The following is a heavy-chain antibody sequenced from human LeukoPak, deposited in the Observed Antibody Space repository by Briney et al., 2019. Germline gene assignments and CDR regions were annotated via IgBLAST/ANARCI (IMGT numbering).Heavy chain of an antibody. CDR3: ASDYSNYYFDY. V-gene: IGHV3-30*03. CDR1: GFTFSSYG. CDR2: ISYDGSNK. J-gene: IGHJ4*02. Sequence: PGGSLRLSCAASGFTFSSYGMHWVRQAPGKGLEWVAVISYDGSNKYYADSVKGRFTISRDNSKNTLYLQTNSLRAEDTAVYYCASDYSNYYFDYWGQGTLVTVSS. D-gene: IGHD4-11*01.